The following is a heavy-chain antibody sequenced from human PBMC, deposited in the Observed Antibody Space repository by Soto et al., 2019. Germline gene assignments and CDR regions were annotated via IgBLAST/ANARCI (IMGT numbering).Heavy chain of an antibody. CDR3: TTDSLVLRFLEWAFDP. CDR1: GFTFSNAW. Sequence: EVQLVESGGGLVKPGGSLRLSCAASGFTFSNAWMSWVRQAPGKGLEWAGRIKSKTDGGTTDYAAPVKGRFTISRDDSKNTLYLQMNSLKTEDTAVYYCTTDSLVLRFLEWAFDPWGQGTLVTVSS. CDR2: IKSKTDGGTT. J-gene: IGHJ5*02. V-gene: IGHV3-15*01. D-gene: IGHD3-3*01.